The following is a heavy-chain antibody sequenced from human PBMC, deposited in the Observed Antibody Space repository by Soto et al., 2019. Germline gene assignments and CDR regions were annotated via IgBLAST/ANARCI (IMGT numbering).Heavy chain of an antibody. V-gene: IGHV1-69*01. CDR3: ARDVSVMTRVFGF. CDR2: ITPMIGTT. D-gene: IGHD3-10*01. J-gene: IGHJ4*02. CDR1: GGTFYTYA. Sequence: QVHLVQSGAEVKRPGSSVRVSCRAYGGTFYTYAFTWVRQAPGQGLEWMGGITPMIGTTKYAQKFHGRVTFSADESASTSYMELSNLRSDDPAVYYCARDVSVMTRVFGFWGQGTLITVSS.